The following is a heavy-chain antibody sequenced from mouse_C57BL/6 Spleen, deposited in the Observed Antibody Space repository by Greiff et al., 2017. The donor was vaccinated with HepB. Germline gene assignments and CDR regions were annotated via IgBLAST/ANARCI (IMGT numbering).Heavy chain of an antibody. CDR2: IDPSDSYT. V-gene: IGHV1-50*01. J-gene: IGHJ2*01. D-gene: IGHD1-1*01. CDR3: ARNPYYGSSYGFDY. CDR1: GYTFTSYW. Sequence: QVQLQQPGAELVKPGASVKLSCKASGYTFTSYWMQWVKQRPGQGLEWIGEIDPSDSYTNYNQKFKGKATLTVDTSSSTAYMQLSSLTSEDSAVYYCARNPYYGSSYGFDYWGQGTTLTVSS.